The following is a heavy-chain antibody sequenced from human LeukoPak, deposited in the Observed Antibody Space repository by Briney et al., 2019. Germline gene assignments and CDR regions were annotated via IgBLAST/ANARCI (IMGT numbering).Heavy chain of an antibody. CDR1: GGTFSSYA. D-gene: IGHD3-22*01. J-gene: IGHJ4*02. Sequence: GSSVKVSCKASGGTFSSYAISCVPQAPGQGLEWMGGIIPIFGTANYAQKFQGRVTITTDESTSTAYMELSSLRSEDTAVYYCARGATYYYDSSGYLMSYWGQGTLVTVSS. CDR3: ARGATYYYDSSGYLMSY. V-gene: IGHV1-69*05. CDR2: IIPIFGTA.